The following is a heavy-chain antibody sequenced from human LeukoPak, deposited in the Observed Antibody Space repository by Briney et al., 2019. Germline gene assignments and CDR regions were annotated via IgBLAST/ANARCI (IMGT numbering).Heavy chain of an antibody. CDR2: VSGSGGIT. CDR3: AELGITMIGGV. D-gene: IGHD3-10*02. Sequence: PGGTLRLSCAASGFTFNNYGMSWVRQAPGKGLEWVSCVSGSGGITYYSDSVKGRFTISRDNAKNSLYLQMNSLRAEDTAVYYCAELGITMIGGVWGKGTTVTISS. CDR1: GFTFNNYG. V-gene: IGHV3-23*01. J-gene: IGHJ6*04.